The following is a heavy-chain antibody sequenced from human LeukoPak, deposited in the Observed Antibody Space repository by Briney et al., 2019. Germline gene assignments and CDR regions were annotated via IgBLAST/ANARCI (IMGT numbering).Heavy chain of an antibody. J-gene: IGHJ3*02. D-gene: IGHD1-26*01. V-gene: IGHV3-30-3*01. CDR1: GFTFSSYA. CDR3: ARENSGSYWPGAFDI. CDR2: ISYDGSNK. Sequence: PGGSLRLSCAASGFTFSSYAMHWVRQAPGKGLEWGAVISYDGSNKYYADSVKGRFTISRDNSKNTLYLQMNSLRAEDTAVYYCARENSGSYWPGAFDIWGQGTMVTVSS.